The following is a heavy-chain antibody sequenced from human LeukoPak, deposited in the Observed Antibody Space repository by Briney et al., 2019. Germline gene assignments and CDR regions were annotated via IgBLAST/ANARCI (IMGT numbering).Heavy chain of an antibody. D-gene: IGHD5-18*01. CDR1: VGSISSYY. Sequence: SETLSLTCTVSVGSISSYYCSLIRQPPGKGLEWIGYIYYSGSTNYNPSLKSRVTISVDTSKNQFSLKLSSVTAADTAVYYCARRYSYGWMFDYWGQGTLVTASS. CDR2: IYYSGST. CDR3: ARRYSYGWMFDY. V-gene: IGHV4-59*08. J-gene: IGHJ4*02.